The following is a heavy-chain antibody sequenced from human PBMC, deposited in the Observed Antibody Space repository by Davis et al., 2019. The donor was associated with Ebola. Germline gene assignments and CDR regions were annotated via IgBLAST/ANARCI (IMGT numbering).Heavy chain of an antibody. V-gene: IGHV4-39*07. CDR2: IYYSGST. Sequence: SETLSLTCTVSGGSISSSSYYWGWIRQPPGKGLEWIGSIYYSGSTYYNPSLKSRVTISVDTSKNQFSLKLSSVTAADTAVYYCARGWDRQIVLVVYALGWFDPWGQGTLVTVSS. J-gene: IGHJ5*02. CDR3: ARGWDRQIVLVVYALGWFDP. D-gene: IGHD2-8*02. CDR1: GGSISSSSYY.